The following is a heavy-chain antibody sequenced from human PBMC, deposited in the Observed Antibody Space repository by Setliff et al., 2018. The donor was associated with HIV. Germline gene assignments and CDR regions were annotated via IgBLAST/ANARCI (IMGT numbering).Heavy chain of an antibody. Sequence: SETLSLTCAVFGYSISSGYYWGWIRQPPGKGLEWIGSIYHSGSTYYNPSLKSRVTISVDPSKNQFSLKMNSVTAADTAVYYCARASYSYDSTGYLYWVQAPLVTVSS. D-gene: IGHD3-22*01. J-gene: IGHJ4*02. V-gene: IGHV4-38-2*01. CDR1: GYSISSGYY. CDR3: ARASYSYDSTGYLY. CDR2: IYHSGST.